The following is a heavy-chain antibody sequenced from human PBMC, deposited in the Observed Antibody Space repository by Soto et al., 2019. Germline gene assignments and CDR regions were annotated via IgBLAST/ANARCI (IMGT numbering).Heavy chain of an antibody. CDR2: IHSDGSST. D-gene: IGHD2-21*02. CDR3: ARGDKGGFDL. J-gene: IGHJ3*01. Sequence: EVQLVESAGGLVQRGGSLRLSCAASGFTFNYYWMHWVRQAPGQGLVWVSHIHSDGSSTTYADSVKGRFTISRDNAKNTLYLQMNSLRAEDTAVYYRARGDKGGFDLWGQGTTVTVSS. CDR1: GFTFNYYW. V-gene: IGHV3-74*01.